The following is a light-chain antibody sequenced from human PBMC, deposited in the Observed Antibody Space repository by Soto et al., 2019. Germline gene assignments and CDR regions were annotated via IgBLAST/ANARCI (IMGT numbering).Light chain of an antibody. CDR1: SSDVGGYNY. CDR3: SSYTSNNTVI. J-gene: IGLJ2*01. Sequence: QSALTQPASVSGSPGQSITISCTGTSSDVGGYNYVPWYQQHPGKAPKLMISEVSNRPSGVSNRFSGSKSGNTASLTISGLQAEDEADYYCSSYTSNNTVIFGGGTKLTVL. V-gene: IGLV2-14*01. CDR2: EVS.